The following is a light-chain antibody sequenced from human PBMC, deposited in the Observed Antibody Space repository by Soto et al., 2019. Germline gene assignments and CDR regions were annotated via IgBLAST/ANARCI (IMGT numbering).Light chain of an antibody. J-gene: IGLJ1*01. V-gene: IGLV1-40*01. CDR2: NNN. Sequence: QSVLTQPPSVSGAPGQRVTISCTGSSSNIGAGYEVHWYQQLPGTAPKLLIYNNNNRPSGVPDRFSGSKSGTSASLAITGLQAEDEADYYCQSYDSSVSGYVFGTGTKVTVL. CDR3: QSYDSSVSGYV. CDR1: SSNIGAGYE.